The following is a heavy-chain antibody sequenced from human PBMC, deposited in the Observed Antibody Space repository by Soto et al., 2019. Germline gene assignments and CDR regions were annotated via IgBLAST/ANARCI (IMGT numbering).Heavy chain of an antibody. CDR2: ISYDGSNK. CDR3: ARVPYYYDSSVSGDAFDI. V-gene: IGHV3-30-3*01. D-gene: IGHD3-22*01. J-gene: IGHJ3*02. CDR1: GFTFSSYA. Sequence: GGSLRLSCAASGFTFSSYAMHWVRQAPGKGLEWVAVISYDGSNKYYADSVKGRFTISRDNSKNTLYLQMNSLRAEDTAVYYCARVPYYYDSSVSGDAFDIWGQGTMVTVSS.